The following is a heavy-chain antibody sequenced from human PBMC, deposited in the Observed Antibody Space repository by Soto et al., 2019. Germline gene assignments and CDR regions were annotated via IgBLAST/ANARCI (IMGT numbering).Heavy chain of an antibody. CDR1: GGSFSGYY. V-gene: IGHV4-34*01. J-gene: IGHJ4*02. D-gene: IGHD6-13*01. CDR3: ARAKRGSSSWYSGY. CDR2: INHSGST. Sequence: QVQLQQWGAGLSKPSETLSLTCAVYGGSFSGYYWSWIRQPPGKGLEWIGEINHSGSTNYNPSLKSRVTISVDTSKNQFSLKLSSVTAADTAVYYCARAKRGSSSWYSGYWGQGTLVTVSS.